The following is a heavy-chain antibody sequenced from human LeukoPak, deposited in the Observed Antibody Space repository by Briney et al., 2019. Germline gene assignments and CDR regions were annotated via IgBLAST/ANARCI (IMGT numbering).Heavy chain of an antibody. J-gene: IGHJ6*03. D-gene: IGHD3-3*01. Sequence: GGSLRPSCAASGFTFSSYAMGWVRQAPGKGLEWVSAISGSGGSTYYADSVKGRFTISRDNSKNTLYLQMNSLRAEDTAVYYCARAWSGYSNYYYYYYMDVWGKGTTVTVSS. V-gene: IGHV3-23*01. CDR1: GFTFSSYA. CDR3: ARAWSGYSNYYYYYYMDV. CDR2: ISGSGGST.